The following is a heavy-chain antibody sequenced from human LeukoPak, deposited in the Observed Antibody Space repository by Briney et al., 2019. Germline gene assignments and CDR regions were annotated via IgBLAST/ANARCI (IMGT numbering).Heavy chain of an antibody. J-gene: IGHJ4*02. Sequence: ASVKVSCKASGYTFTSYNINWVRHAPGQGLEWIGWISAYNGNTNYAQKLQGRVTMTTDTSTSTAYMELRSLRSDDTAVYYCARVYDAYNDYYFDYWGQGTLVTVSS. CDR1: GYTFTSYN. CDR3: ARVYDAYNDYYFDY. V-gene: IGHV1-18*01. CDR2: ISAYNGNT. D-gene: IGHD5-24*01.